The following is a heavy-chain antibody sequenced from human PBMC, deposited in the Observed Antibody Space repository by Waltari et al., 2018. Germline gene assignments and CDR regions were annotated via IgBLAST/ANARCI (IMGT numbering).Heavy chain of an antibody. CDR1: GFTFSSYY. CDR3: ATGDSHAFDM. J-gene: IGHJ3*02. D-gene: IGHD4-17*01. Sequence: EVQLVESGGGLVQFGGSLRLSCAASGFTFSSYYMHWVRQTPGKGLVWVSRINGYGTSPTYADSVKGRFTTSRDNARNTLHLQMNSLRVEDTAVYYCATGDSHAFDMWGQGTLVIVSS. V-gene: IGHV3-74*01. CDR2: INGYGTSP.